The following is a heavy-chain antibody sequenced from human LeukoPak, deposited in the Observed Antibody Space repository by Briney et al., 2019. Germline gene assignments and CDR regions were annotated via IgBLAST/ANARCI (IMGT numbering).Heavy chain of an antibody. J-gene: IGHJ6*03. Sequence: PGGSLTLSFPASGFTLSSYSMNWVRQAPGKGLEWVASISSSSSYIYYADSVKGRFTITRDNAKNSLYLQMNSLRADDTAVYYCARDPTINYYDHYYYYMDVWGKGTTVTVSS. CDR3: ARDPTINYYDHYYYYMDV. CDR1: GFTLSSYS. V-gene: IGHV3-21*01. D-gene: IGHD3-22*01. CDR2: ISSSSSYI.